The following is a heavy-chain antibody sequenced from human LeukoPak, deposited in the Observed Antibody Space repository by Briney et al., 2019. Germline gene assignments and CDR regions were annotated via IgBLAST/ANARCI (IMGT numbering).Heavy chain of an antibody. D-gene: IGHD3-10*01. J-gene: IGHJ1*01. CDR2: IKVDGSEK. Sequence: GGSLRLSCTASGFTFGTYWMTWVRQAPGRGLEWVANIKVDGSEKYYVDSVKGRFTISRDNAKNSLYLQMNSLRAEDTALYYCAKAYSVGVRGVMNWGQGTLVTVSS. V-gene: IGHV3-7*03. CDR3: AKAYSVGVRGVMN. CDR1: GFTFGTYW.